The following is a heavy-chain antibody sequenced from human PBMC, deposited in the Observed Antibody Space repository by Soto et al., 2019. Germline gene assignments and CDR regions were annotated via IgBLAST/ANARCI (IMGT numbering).Heavy chain of an antibody. CDR3: ARVMPIVVVPAAIGNWFDP. J-gene: IGHJ5*02. Sequence: ASETLSLTCTVSGGSISSGDYYWSWIRQPPGKGLEWIGYIYYSGSTYYSPSLKSRVTISVDTSKNQFSLKLSSVTAADTAVYYCARVMPIVVVPAAIGNWFDPWGQGTLVTVSS. V-gene: IGHV4-30-4*01. CDR1: GGSISSGDYY. CDR2: IYYSGST. D-gene: IGHD2-2*01.